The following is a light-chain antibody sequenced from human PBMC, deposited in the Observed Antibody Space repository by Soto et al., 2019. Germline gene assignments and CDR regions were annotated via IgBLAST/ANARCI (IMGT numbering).Light chain of an antibody. Sequence: QAVVTQEPSLTVSPGGTVTLTCGSSTGAVTSGHSPYWFQQKPGQAPRTLIYDTHNKHSYTPARFSGSVLGGKATLTLSGSQAEDEAEYYCLTGLGGGYFVFGRRTKLTVL. CDR3: LTGLGGGYFV. J-gene: IGLJ2*01. V-gene: IGLV7-46*01. CDR2: DTH. CDR1: TGAVTSGHS.